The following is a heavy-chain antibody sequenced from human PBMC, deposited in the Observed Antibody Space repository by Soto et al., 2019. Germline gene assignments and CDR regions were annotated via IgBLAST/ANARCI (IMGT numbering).Heavy chain of an antibody. J-gene: IGHJ4*02. CDR1: GDSIISSNW. V-gene: IGHV4-4*02. CDR2: IYHSGST. D-gene: IGHD6-13*01. CDR3: ATGLSSSWYSHNDS. Sequence: QVQLQESGPRLVKPSGTLSLTCGVSGDSIISSNWWSWVRQPLGKGLEWIGEIYHSGSTHYNPSLKSRVTMSVDKSKSHLSRKLTSVTAADTAVYFCATGLSSSWYSHNDSWGQGTLVTVSS.